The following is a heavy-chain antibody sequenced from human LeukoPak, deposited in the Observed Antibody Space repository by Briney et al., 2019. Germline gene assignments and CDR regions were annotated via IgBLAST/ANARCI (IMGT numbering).Heavy chain of an antibody. Sequence: GGSLRLSCAASGFTFSSYAMSWVRQAPGKGLEWVSAISGSGGSTYYADSVKGRFTISRDNSKNTLYLQMDSLRAEDTAVYYCAKARGYTPDYFDYWGQGTLVTVSS. J-gene: IGHJ4*02. CDR1: GFTFSSYA. V-gene: IGHV3-23*01. D-gene: IGHD5-18*01. CDR2: ISGSGGST. CDR3: AKARGYTPDYFDY.